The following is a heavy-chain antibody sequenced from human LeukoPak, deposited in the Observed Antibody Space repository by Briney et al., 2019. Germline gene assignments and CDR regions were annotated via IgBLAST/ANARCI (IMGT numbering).Heavy chain of an antibody. CDR1: GFTFDDYA. CDR2: ISWNSGSI. Sequence: GGSLRLSCAASGFTFDDYAMHWVRQAPGKGLEWVSDISWNSGSIGYADSVKGRFTISRDNAKNSLYLQMNSLRAEDMALYYCAKVGCTNGVCLDAFDIWGQGTMVTVSS. V-gene: IGHV3-9*03. D-gene: IGHD2-8*01. CDR3: AKVGCTNGVCLDAFDI. J-gene: IGHJ3*02.